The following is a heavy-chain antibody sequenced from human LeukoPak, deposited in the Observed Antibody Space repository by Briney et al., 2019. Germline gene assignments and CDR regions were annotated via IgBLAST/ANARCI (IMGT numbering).Heavy chain of an antibody. CDR3: ARESGSYSSDY. D-gene: IGHD1-26*01. CDR2: ISSSSSYI. CDR1: GFTFSSYS. J-gene: IGHJ4*02. V-gene: IGHV3-21*01. Sequence: GGSLRLSCAASGFTFSSYSMNWVRQAPGKGLEWVSSISSSSSYIYYAHSVKGRFTISRDNAKNSLYLQMNSLRAEDTAVYYCARESGSYSSDYWGQGTLVTVSS.